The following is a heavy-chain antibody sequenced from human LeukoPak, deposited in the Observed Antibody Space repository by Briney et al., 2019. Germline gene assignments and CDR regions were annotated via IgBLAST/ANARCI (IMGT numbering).Heavy chain of an antibody. D-gene: IGHD3-3*01. Sequence: GGSLRLSCAASGFTFSSYSMNWVRQAPEKGLEWVSSISSSSSYIYYADSVKGRFTISRDNAKNSLYLQMNSLRAEDTAVYYCARVPEWLVTYYGMDVWGQGTTVTVSS. J-gene: IGHJ6*02. CDR1: GFTFSSYS. CDR2: ISSSSSYI. CDR3: ARVPEWLVTYYGMDV. V-gene: IGHV3-21*01.